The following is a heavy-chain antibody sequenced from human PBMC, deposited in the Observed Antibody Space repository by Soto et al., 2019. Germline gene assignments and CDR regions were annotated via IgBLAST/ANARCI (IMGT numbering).Heavy chain of an antibody. CDR3: VHRRTYCSGGSCYSSLFDY. D-gene: IGHD2-15*01. CDR1: GFSLSTNGVG. CDR2: IYWDDDK. V-gene: IGHV2-5*02. J-gene: IGHJ4*02. Sequence: QITLTESGPTLVKPTQSLTLTCTFSGFSLSTNGVGVGWIRQPPGKALEWLGLIYWDDDKRYSPSLSSRLTIPKDTSKNQVALTMPNRYPVDTATYYCVHRRTYCSGGSCYSSLFDYWGQGTLVTVSS.